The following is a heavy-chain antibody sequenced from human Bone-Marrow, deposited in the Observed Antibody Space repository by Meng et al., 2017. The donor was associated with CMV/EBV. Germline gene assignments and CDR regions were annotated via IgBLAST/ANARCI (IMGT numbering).Heavy chain of an antibody. V-gene: IGHV1-45*02. CDR3: ATSGRITIFGVVIISDYYGMDV. CDR1: GHTFTYRY. J-gene: IGHJ6*02. Sequence: SVKVSCKASGHTFTYRYLHWVRQAPGQALEWMGWITPFNGNTNYAQKFQDRVTITRDRSMSTAYMELSSLRSEDTAMYYCATSGRITIFGVVIISDYYGMDVWGQGTTVTVSS. CDR2: ITPFNGNT. D-gene: IGHD3-3*01.